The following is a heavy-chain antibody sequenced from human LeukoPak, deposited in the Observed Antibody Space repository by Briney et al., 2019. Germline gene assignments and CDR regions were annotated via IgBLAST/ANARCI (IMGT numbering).Heavy chain of an antibody. D-gene: IGHD5-18*01. Sequence: KPSETLSLTCAVYGGSFSGYYWSWIRQPPGKGLEWIGEINHSGSTNYNPSLKSRVTMSVDTSKNQFSLKLSSVTAADTAVYYCARGSTRQPPDYWGQGTLVTVSS. CDR1: GGSFSGYY. V-gene: IGHV4-34*01. J-gene: IGHJ4*02. CDR2: INHSGST. CDR3: ARGSTRQPPDY.